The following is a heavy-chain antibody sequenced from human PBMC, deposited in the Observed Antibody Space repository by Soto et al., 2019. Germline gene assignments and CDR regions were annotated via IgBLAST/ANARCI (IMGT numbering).Heavy chain of an antibody. Sequence: QVQLQESGPGLVKPSQTLSLTCTVSGGSITSGDYYWRWIRQPPGKGLEWVGYNYYGGSTYYNPSLESRITISLDTAKNQFSLELTAVTAADTAVYYCASGSTVINTLDFWGQGTLVTVSS. V-gene: IGHV4-30-4*01. CDR2: NYYGGST. CDR3: ASGSTVINTLDF. D-gene: IGHD4-17*01. J-gene: IGHJ4*02. CDR1: GGSITSGDYY.